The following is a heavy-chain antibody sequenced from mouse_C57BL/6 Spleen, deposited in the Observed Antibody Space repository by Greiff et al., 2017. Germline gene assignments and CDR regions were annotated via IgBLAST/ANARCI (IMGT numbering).Heavy chain of an antibody. CDR1: GFTFSDYG. D-gene: IGHD1-1*01. J-gene: IGHJ1*03. Sequence: EVKLMESGGGLVKPGGSLKLSCAASGFTFSDYGMHWVRQAPEKGLEWVAYISSGSSTIYYADTVKGRFTISRDNAKNTLFLQMTSLRSEDTAMYYCARGITTVVRYFDVWGTGTTVTVSS. CDR2: ISSGSSTI. V-gene: IGHV5-17*01. CDR3: ARGITTVVRYFDV.